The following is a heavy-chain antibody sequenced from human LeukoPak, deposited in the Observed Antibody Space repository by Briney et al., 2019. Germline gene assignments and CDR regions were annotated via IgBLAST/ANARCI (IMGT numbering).Heavy chain of an antibody. CDR2: ISRSSTYI. Sequence: PGGPLRLSCTASGFTFSGYSMNWVRQAPGKGLEWVSSISRSSTYIYYADSVKGRFTISRDNAKNSLYLQMNGLRAEDTAVYYCARIYYGLDVWGQGTTVTVSS. J-gene: IGHJ6*02. V-gene: IGHV3-21*01. CDR1: GFTFSGYS. CDR3: ARIYYGLDV.